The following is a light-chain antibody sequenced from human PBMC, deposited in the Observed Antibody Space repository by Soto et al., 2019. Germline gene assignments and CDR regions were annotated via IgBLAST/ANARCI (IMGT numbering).Light chain of an antibody. CDR1: QSVSNN. V-gene: IGKV3-15*01. J-gene: IGKJ1*01. Sequence: ILMTQSPATPSVSPGERATLSCRASQSVSNNLAWYQQKPGQAPRLLIYDASTRATGIPARFSGSGSGTELTLTFSGLQSEDFAVYYCQQYNNWPPWTGGQGTKVEIK. CDR3: QQYNNWPPWT. CDR2: DAS.